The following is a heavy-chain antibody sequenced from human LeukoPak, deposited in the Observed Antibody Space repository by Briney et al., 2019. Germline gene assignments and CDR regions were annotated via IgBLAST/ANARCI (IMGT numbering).Heavy chain of an antibody. CDR3: ARDYYGSGRNYMDV. CDR1: GFTFSNYW. J-gene: IGHJ6*03. Sequence: PGGSLRLSCAASGFTFSNYWMHWVRQAPGKGLVWVSRINSDGINTSYADSVKGRFTISRDNAKNTLNLQMNSLRAEDTAVYYCARDYYGSGRNYMDVWGKGTTVTVSS. D-gene: IGHD3-10*01. CDR2: INSDGINT. V-gene: IGHV3-74*01.